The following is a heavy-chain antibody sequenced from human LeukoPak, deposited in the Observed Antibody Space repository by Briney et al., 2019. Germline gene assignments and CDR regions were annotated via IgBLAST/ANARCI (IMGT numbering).Heavy chain of an antibody. CDR2: IKSRTHGGTT. J-gene: IGHJ4*02. D-gene: IGHD2-2*02. CDR1: GLTFSNVW. CDR3: TTFSDCSTSVCYNNY. Sequence: GGSLRLSCVVSGLTFSNVWMSWVRQAPGKGLEWVGRIKSRTHGGTTDYAAPVYGRFSVSRDDSKNTLYLQMNSLQTEDTAVYYCTTFSDCSTSVCYNNYWGQGTLVTVSS. V-gene: IGHV3-15*01.